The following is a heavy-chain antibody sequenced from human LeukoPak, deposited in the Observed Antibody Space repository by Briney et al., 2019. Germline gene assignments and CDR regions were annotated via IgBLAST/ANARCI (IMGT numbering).Heavy chain of an antibody. V-gene: IGHV1-69*05. CDR2: IIPIFGTA. CDR1: GGTFSSYA. Sequence: ASVKVSCTASGGTFSSYAISWVRQAPGQGLEWMGGIIPIFGTANYAQKFQGRVTITTDESTSTAYMELSSLRSEDTAVYYCARPRAVEWPTIFYYFDYWGQGTLVTVSS. D-gene: IGHD3-9*01. CDR3: ARPRAVEWPTIFYYFDY. J-gene: IGHJ4*02.